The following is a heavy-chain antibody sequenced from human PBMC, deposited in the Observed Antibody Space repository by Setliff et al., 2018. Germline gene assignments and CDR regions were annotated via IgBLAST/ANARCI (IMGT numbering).Heavy chain of an antibody. V-gene: IGHV4-34*01. CDR1: GESFSNNY. D-gene: IGHD2-8*01. J-gene: IGHJ4*02. CDR2: SDHGGNT. CDR3: ARDPGFHSGTWCLGD. Sequence: SETLSLTCSVYGESFSNNYWSWIRQSPGKGLEWIGESDHGGNTTIHPSLKSRLTMSVDTSKNQFPLKLTSVTAADTAVYFCARDPGFHSGTWCLGDWGQGTQVTVSS.